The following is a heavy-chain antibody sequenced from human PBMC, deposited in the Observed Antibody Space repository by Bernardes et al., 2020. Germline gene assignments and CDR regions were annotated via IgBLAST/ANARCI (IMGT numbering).Heavy chain of an antibody. CDR2: IWYDGSNK. D-gene: IGHD4-17*01. J-gene: IGHJ4*02. Sequence: GSLRLSCAASGFTFSSYGMHWVRQAPGKGLEWVAVIWYDGSNKYYADSVKGRFTISRDNSKNTLYLQMNSLRAEDTAVYYCARDIPHDYGDYGDYWGQGTLVTVSS. V-gene: IGHV3-33*01. CDR3: ARDIPHDYGDYGDY. CDR1: GFTFSSYG.